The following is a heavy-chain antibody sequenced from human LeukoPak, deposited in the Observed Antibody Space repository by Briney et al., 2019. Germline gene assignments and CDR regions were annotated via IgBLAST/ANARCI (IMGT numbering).Heavy chain of an antibody. CDR2: INAGNGNT. D-gene: IGHD3-3*01. V-gene: IGHV1-3*01. J-gene: IGHJ1*01. CDR3: ASRSGYFPEYFQH. CDR1: GYTFTSYA. Sequence: ASVKVSSKASGYTFTSYAMHWVRQAPGQRLEWMGWINAGNGNTKYSQKFQGRVTITRDTSASTAYMELSSLRSEDTAVYYCASRSGYFPEYFQHWGQGTLVTVSS.